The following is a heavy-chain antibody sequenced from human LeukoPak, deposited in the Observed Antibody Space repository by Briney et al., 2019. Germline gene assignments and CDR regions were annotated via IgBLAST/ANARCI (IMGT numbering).Heavy chain of an antibody. V-gene: IGHV3-64D*06. J-gene: IGHJ4*02. CDR2: ISSDGDNT. CDR3: VRVNDYGDRNLYYFGY. CDR1: GFIFSNYG. D-gene: IGHD4-17*01. Sequence: GGSLRLSCSASGFIFSNYGMYWVRQAPGKGLEFVSAISSDGDNTFYADSVKGRFTISRDNSKNTLYLQTSSLRGEDTAVYYCVRVNDYGDRNLYYFGYCGQGTLVTVSS.